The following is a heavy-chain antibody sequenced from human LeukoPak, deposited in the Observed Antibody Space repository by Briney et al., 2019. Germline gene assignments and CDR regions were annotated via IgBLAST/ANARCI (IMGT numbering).Heavy chain of an antibody. CDR1: GFTFDNYA. V-gene: IGHV3-9*01. CDR3: AKGRGCTSRSCSLGYYYYGVDV. J-gene: IGHJ6*02. CDR2: ISWNSGTR. D-gene: IGHD2-2*01. Sequence: PGGSLRLSCAASGFTFDNYAMHWVRQAPGKGLEWVSGISWNSGTRGYADSVKGRFTISRDNLKNSLVLQMNSLRGEDTALYYCAKGRGCTSRSCSLGYYYYGVDVWGQGTTVTVSS.